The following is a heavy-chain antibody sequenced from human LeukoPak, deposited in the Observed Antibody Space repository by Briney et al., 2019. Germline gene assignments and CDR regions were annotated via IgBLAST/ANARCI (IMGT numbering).Heavy chain of an antibody. V-gene: IGHV4-39*01. J-gene: IGHJ6*03. D-gene: IGHD3-10*01. CDR1: GGSISTRDRY. CDR3: ARHQEAMVRGVLYYMDV. Sequence: SETLSLTCTVSGGSISTRDRYWGWIRQPPGKGLEWIESIYYSGITYRHPSRKSRLTISVDTSKNRFSLRLSSVTAADTPVYYCARHQEAMVRGVLYYMDVWGKGTTVTIPS. CDR2: IYYSGIT.